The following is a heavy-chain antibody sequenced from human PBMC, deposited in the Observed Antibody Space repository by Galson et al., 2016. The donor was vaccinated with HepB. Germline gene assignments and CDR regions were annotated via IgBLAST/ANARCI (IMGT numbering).Heavy chain of an antibody. CDR2: VNPGGGTT. D-gene: IGHD4-23*01. CDR1: GYTFIKYY. CDR3: ARSLGGNSRTPKTTEYFQY. V-gene: IGHV1-46*01. J-gene: IGHJ1*01. Sequence: SVKVSCKASGYTFIKYYIHWVRQAPGQGLEWMGIVNPGGGTTRYAQKFQGRVTMTRDTSTSTVYMDLSSLTSKDTAVYYCARSLGGNSRTPKTTEYFQYWGQGTLVTVSS.